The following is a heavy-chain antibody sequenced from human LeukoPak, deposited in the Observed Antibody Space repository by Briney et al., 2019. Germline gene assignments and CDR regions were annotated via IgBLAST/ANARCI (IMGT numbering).Heavy chain of an antibody. CDR1: GFTFSSYA. V-gene: IGHV3-23*01. CDR2: ITGGGGST. J-gene: IGHJ6*03. D-gene: IGHD2-21*01. CDR3: AKDTIPGYYFMDV. Sequence: GGSLRLSCAASGFTFSSYATSWVRQAPGKGLEWVSTITGGGGSTYYADSVKGRFTISRDNSKNTLYLQMSSLTAEDTALYYCAKDTIPGYYFMDVWGKGTTVTVSS.